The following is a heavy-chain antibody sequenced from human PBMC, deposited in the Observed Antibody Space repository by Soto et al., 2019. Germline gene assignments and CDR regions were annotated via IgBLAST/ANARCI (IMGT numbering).Heavy chain of an antibody. Sequence: SETLSLTCTVSGGSISSSSYYWGWIRQPPGKGREGVGGIYYRGSAYYNPSLKSRVTISVDTSKNQFSLRLSSVAAADTAVYYCVSKVGGDAFDIWGQGTMVTVSS. CDR2: IYYRGSA. J-gene: IGHJ3*02. CDR3: VSKVGGDAFDI. D-gene: IGHD1-26*01. CDR1: GGSISSSSYY. V-gene: IGHV4-39*01.